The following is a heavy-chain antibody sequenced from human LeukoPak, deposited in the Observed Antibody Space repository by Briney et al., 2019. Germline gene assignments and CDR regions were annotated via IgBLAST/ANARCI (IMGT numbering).Heavy chain of an antibody. D-gene: IGHD1-26*01. Sequence: GGSLRLSCAASGFTFSSYAMSWVRQAPGKGLEWVANIKQDGSEKYYVDSVKGRFTISRDSAKNSLYLQMNSLRAEDTAIYYCARHTGTYFDYWGPGTLVTVSS. CDR3: ARHTGTYFDY. CDR2: IKQDGSEK. J-gene: IGHJ4*02. CDR1: GFTFSSYA. V-gene: IGHV3-7*01.